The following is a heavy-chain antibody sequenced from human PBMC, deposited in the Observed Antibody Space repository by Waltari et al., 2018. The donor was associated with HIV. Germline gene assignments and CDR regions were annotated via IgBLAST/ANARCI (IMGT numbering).Heavy chain of an antibody. CDR1: GGSISSGSYY. D-gene: IGHD4-17*01. J-gene: IGHJ2*01. V-gene: IGHV4-61*02. CDR2: ICTSGST. CDR3: ARLYGDYWYFDL. Sequence: QVQLQESGPGLVKPSQTLSLTCTVSGGSISSGSYYWSWIRQPAGKGLEWIGRICTSGSTTYNPSLKSRVTRSVDTSKNQFSLKLSSVTAADTAVYYCARLYGDYWYFDLWGRGTLVTVSS.